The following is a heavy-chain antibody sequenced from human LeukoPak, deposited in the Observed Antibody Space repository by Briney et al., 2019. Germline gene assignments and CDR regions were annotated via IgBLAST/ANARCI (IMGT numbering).Heavy chain of an antibody. Sequence: GGSLRLSCAASGFTFSSYWMSWVRQAPGKVLEWVANIKQDGSEKYYVDSVKGRFTISRGNAKNSLYLQMNSLRAEDTAVYYCASAILWWWNYWGQGTLVTVSS. J-gene: IGHJ4*02. D-gene: IGHD2-21*01. V-gene: IGHV3-7*01. CDR1: GFTFSSYW. CDR2: IKQDGSEK. CDR3: ASAILWWWNY.